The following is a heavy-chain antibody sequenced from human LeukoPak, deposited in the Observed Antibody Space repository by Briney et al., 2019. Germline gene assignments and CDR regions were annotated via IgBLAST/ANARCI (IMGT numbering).Heavy chain of an antibody. CDR2: INTDGTAT. CDR1: GFTFSSYW. V-gene: IGHV3-74*03. CDR3: ARDSSSWYKGNWFDL. D-gene: IGHD6-13*01. Sequence: PGGSLRLSRTASGFTFSSYWMHWVRQAPGKGLVWVSRINTDGTATTYADSVKGRFTISRDNAKNTLYLQMNSLRAEDTAVYYCARDSSSWYKGNWFDLWGQGTLVTVSS. J-gene: IGHJ5*02.